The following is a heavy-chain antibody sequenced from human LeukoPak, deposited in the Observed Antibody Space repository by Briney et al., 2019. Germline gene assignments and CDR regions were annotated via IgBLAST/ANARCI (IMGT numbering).Heavy chain of an antibody. CDR2: IYYSGST. J-gene: IGHJ6*02. Sequence: SQTLSLTCTVSGGSISSGDYYWSWTRQPPGKGLEWIGYIYYSGSTYYNPSLKSRVTISVDTSKNQFSLKLSSVTAADTAVYYCARGFQYYYYGMDVWGQGTTVTVSS. V-gene: IGHV4-30-4*01. CDR3: ARGFQYYYYGMDV. CDR1: GGSISSGDYY.